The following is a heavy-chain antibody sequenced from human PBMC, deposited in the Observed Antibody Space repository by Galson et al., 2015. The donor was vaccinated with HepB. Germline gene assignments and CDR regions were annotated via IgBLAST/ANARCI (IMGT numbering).Heavy chain of an antibody. CDR1: GFTFSSYW. D-gene: IGHD4-17*01. Sequence: SLRLSCAASGFTFSSYWMHWVRQAPGKGLVWVSRINSDGSSTSYADSVKGRFTISRDNAKNTLYLQMNSLRAEDTAVYYCARVGDYGDYYFDYWGQGTLVTVSS. CDR2: INSDGSST. CDR3: ARVGDYGDYYFDY. J-gene: IGHJ4*02. V-gene: IGHV3-74*01.